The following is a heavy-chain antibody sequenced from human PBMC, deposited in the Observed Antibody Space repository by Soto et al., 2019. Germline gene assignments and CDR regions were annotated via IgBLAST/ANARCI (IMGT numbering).Heavy chain of an antibody. J-gene: IGHJ6*02. CDR1: RFTFDDYA. V-gene: IGHV3-9*01. CDR2: ISWSSGII. Sequence: GGSLRLSCAASRFTFDDYAMHWVRQAPGKGLEWASGISWSSGIIGYADSVKGRFTISRDNAKNSLYLEMNSLRAEDTALYYCAKDLELRFPVYGMDVWGQGTTVTVSS. CDR3: AKDLELRFPVYGMDV. D-gene: IGHD3-3*01.